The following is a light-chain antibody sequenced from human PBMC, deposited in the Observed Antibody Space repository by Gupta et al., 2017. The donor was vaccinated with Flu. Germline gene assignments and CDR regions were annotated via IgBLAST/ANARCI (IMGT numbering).Light chain of an antibody. Sequence: VSPGERATLSCRASQSVTSNLAWYLQKPGQAPRLLIYGASTRATGIPARFSGSGSGTEFTLTISSLQSEDIAVYYCQYYNSWPPAYTFGQGTKLEIK. J-gene: IGKJ2*01. CDR1: QSVTSN. CDR2: GAS. V-gene: IGKV3-15*01. CDR3: QYYNSWPPAYT.